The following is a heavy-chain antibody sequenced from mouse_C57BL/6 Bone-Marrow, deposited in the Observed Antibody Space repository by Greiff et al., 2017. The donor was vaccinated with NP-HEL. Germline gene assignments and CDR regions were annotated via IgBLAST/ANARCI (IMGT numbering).Heavy chain of an antibody. V-gene: IGHV1-80*01. J-gene: IGHJ4*01. D-gene: IGHD1-1*01. CDR2: IYPGDGDT. CDR1: GYAFSSYW. Sequence: QVQLKQSGAELVKPGASVKISCKASGYAFSSYWMHWVKERPGKGLEWIGQIYPGDGDTKYNGKFKGKATLTADKSSSTAYMQVSSLTSEDSAVDFCARGDYGSGQFGYAMDYGGQGTSATVSS. CDR3: ARGDYGSGQFGYAMDY.